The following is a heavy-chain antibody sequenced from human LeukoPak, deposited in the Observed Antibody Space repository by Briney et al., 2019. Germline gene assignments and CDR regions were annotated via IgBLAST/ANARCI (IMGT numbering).Heavy chain of an antibody. J-gene: IGHJ6*03. CDR2: IGTTTTM. CDR1: GFTFSNYR. CDR3: ARRGAESYYYYMDV. D-gene: IGHD4/OR15-4a*01. V-gene: IGHV3-48*01. Sequence: GGSLRLSCAASGFTFSNYRMNWVRQSPEKGLEWIAFIGTTTTMYYADSVKGRFTIFRDNAKNSLNLQMNSLTVEDTAVYYCARRGAESYYYYMDVWGRGTTVIVSS.